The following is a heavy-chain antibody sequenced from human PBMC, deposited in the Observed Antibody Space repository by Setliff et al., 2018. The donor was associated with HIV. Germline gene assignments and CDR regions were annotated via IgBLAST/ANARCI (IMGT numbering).Heavy chain of an antibody. V-gene: IGHV1-3*04. CDR3: AHSYCSSTSCYPHYYYYMDV. J-gene: IGHJ6*03. CDR1: GYTFTSYS. Sequence: SCKASGYTFTSYSMHWVRQAPGQRLEWMGWLRTGTGDTFYSEKFQGRLTITKDTSKNQVVLTMTNMDPVDTATYYCAHSYCSSTSCYPHYYYYMDVWGKGTTVTVSS. D-gene: IGHD2-2*01. CDR2: LRTGTGDT.